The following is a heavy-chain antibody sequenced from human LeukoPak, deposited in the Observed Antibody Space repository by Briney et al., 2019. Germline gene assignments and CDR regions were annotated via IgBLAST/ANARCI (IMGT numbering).Heavy chain of an antibody. D-gene: IGHD1-26*01. CDR2: INHSGST. Sequence: SETLSLTCAVYGGSFSGYYWSGIRQPPGKGLEWIGEINHSGSTNYNPSLKSRVTISVDTSKNQFSLKLSSVTATDTAVYYCARGLTGESGSYLTWFDPWGQGTLVTVSS. J-gene: IGHJ5*02. CDR1: GGSFSGYY. CDR3: ARGLTGESGSYLTWFDP. V-gene: IGHV4-34*01.